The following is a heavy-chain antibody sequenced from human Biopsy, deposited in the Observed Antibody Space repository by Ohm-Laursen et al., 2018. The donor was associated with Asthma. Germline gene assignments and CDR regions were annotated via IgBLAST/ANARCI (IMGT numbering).Heavy chain of an antibody. CDR3: ARLFQAEEGVF. D-gene: IGHD3-16*01. J-gene: IGHJ4*02. V-gene: IGHV3-7*01. CDR1: GFTFGNFW. CDR2: ITGDGSQK. Sequence: SLRLSCTAPGFTFGNFWMSWGRQTPGKGLEWVATITGDGSQKFYVDSVTGRFTISRDNSKNSLYLQMNSLRAEDTAVYLCARLFQAEEGVFWAQGTRVTVS.